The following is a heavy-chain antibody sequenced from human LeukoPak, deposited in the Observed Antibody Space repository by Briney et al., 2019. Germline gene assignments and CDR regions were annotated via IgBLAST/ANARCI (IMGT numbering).Heavy chain of an antibody. Sequence: SETLSLTCTVSGGSISSGSYYWSWIRQPPGKGLEWIGSIYHSGSTYYNPSLKSRVSISVDTSKNQFSLKLSSVTAADTAVYYCARDYTGYTYNRGPSYWGQGTLVTVSS. CDR1: GGSISSGSYY. CDR3: ARDYTGYTYNRGPSY. CDR2: IYHSGST. J-gene: IGHJ4*02. D-gene: IGHD5-18*01. V-gene: IGHV4-39*07.